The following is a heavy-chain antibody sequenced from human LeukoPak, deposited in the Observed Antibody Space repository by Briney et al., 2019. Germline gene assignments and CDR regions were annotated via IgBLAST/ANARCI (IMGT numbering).Heavy chain of an antibody. CDR3: ATYRQVLLPFES. CDR2: ISGSGVST. Sequence: GGSLGLSCAASGFTFSSYAMNWVRQAPGKGLEWVSVISGSGVSTYYADSVRGRFTISRDNSKSTLSLQMNSLRAEDTAIYYCATYRQVLLPFESWGQGTLVTVSS. D-gene: IGHD2-8*02. V-gene: IGHV3-23*01. CDR1: GFTFSSYA. J-gene: IGHJ4*02.